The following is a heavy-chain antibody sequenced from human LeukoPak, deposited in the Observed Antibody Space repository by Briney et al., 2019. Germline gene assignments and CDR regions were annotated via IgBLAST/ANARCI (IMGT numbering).Heavy chain of an antibody. CDR1: GFTFSSYG. D-gene: IGHD1-1*01. Sequence: GGSLRLSCAASGFTFSSYGMSWVRQAPGKGLEWVSAISGSGGSTYYADSVKGRFTISRDNSKNTLYLQMNSLRAEDTAVYYCAKGTGPEVEYFQHWGQGTLVTVSS. V-gene: IGHV3-23*01. J-gene: IGHJ1*01. CDR2: ISGSGGST. CDR3: AKGTGPEVEYFQH.